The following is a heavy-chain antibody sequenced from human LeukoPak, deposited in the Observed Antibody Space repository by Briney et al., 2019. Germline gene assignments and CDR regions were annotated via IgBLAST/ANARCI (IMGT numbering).Heavy chain of an antibody. CDR2: IIPILGIA. CDR1: GGTFSSYA. D-gene: IGHD3-22*01. J-gene: IGHJ4*02. Sequence: SVKVSCKASGGTFSSYAISWVRQAPGQGLEWMGRIIPILGIANYAQKFQGRVTITADKSISTAYLQWSSLKASDTAMYYCARQSFGDYYDSSGYYFDYWGQGTLVTVSS. CDR3: ARQSFGDYYDSSGYYFDY. V-gene: IGHV1-69*04.